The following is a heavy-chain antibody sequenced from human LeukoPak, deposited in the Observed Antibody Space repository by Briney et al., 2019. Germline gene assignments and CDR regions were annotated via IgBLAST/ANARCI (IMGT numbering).Heavy chain of an antibody. D-gene: IGHD3-10*01. CDR3: ARDPGGSGSYSWFDP. V-gene: IGHV1-18*04. CDR2: ISAYNGNT. J-gene: IGHJ5*02. Sequence: ASVKVSCKASGYTFTSYGISWVRQAPGQGLEWMGWISAYNGNTNYAQKLQGRVTMTTDTSTSTAYMELRSLRSDDTAVYYCARDPGGSGSYSWFDPRGQGTLVTVSS. CDR1: GYTFTSYG.